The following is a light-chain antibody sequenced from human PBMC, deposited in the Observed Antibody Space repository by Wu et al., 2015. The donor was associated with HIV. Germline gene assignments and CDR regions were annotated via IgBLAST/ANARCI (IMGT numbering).Light chain of an antibody. J-gene: IGKJ4*01. CDR2: GAS. CDR3: QQYNNWPPLT. CDR1: QSISSN. Sequence: EIVMTQSPDTLSVTPGERVTLSCRASQSISSNLAWYQQKPGQAPRLLIYGASTRATGIPVRFSGSGSGTEFTLTISSMQSEDFAVYYCQQYNNWPPLTFGGGTKVEIK. V-gene: IGKV3-15*01.